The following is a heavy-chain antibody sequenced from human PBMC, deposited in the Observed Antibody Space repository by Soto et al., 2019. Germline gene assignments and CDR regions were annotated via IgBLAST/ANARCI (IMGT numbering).Heavy chain of an antibody. CDR1: GFTFSSYA. Sequence: EVQLLESGGGLVQPGGSLRLSCAASGFTFSSYAMSWVRQAPGKGLEWVSAISGSGGSTYYADSVKGRFTISRDNSKNTLYLQMNSLRAEDTAVYYCAKGTIGWYEGLFWYYFDYWGQGTLVTVSS. J-gene: IGHJ4*02. V-gene: IGHV3-23*01. CDR2: ISGSGGST. D-gene: IGHD6-19*01. CDR3: AKGTIGWYEGLFWYYFDY.